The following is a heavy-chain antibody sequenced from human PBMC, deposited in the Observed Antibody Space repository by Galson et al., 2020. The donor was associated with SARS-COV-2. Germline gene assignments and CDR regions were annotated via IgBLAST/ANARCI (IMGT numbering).Heavy chain of an antibody. J-gene: IGHJ6*02. CDR2: IYTSGST. D-gene: IGHD5-18*01. Sequence: SETLSLTCTVSGGSISSGSYYWSWIRQPAGKGLEWIGRIYTSGSTNYNPSLKSRVTISVDTSKNRFSLKLSSVTAADTAVYYCAAGEVDTAVVFDYYYGMDVWVQGTTVTVAS. CDR1: GGSISSGSYY. V-gene: IGHV4-61*02. CDR3: AAGEVDTAVVFDYYYGMDV.